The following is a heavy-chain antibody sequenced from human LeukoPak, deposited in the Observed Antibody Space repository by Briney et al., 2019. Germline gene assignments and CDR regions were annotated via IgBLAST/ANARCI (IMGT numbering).Heavy chain of an antibody. V-gene: IGHV3-15*01. J-gene: IGHJ4*02. D-gene: IGHD6-13*01. CDR1: GFTFRDAW. CDR3: TADLIGNSRGIDY. CDR2: IKSRSSGGTT. Sequence: GGSLTLTCAASGFTFRDAWMGWVRQAPGKGLEWVGLIKSRSSGGTTDYGARVKGRFTISRDDSKNTLHLQMDSLVTEDTAVFYCTADLIGNSRGIDYWGQGTLVTVSS.